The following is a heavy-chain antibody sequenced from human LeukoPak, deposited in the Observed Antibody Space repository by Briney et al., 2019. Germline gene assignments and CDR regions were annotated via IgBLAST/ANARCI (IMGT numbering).Heavy chain of an antibody. CDR3: ARDPYYYDSSGFSPYYFDY. D-gene: IGHD3-22*01. Sequence: SSETLSLTCTVSGGSISSSSHYWGWIRQPPGKGLEWIGSIYYSGSTYYNPSLNSRVTISVDTSKNQFSLKLGSVTAADTAVYYCARDPYYYDSSGFSPYYFDYWGQGTLVTVSS. CDR2: IYYSGST. CDR1: GGSISSSSHY. J-gene: IGHJ4*02. V-gene: IGHV4-39*07.